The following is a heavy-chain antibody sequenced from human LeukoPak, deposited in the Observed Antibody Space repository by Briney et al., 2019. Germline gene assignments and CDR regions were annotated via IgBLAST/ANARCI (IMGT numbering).Heavy chain of an antibody. CDR3: ARDWTLNY. Sequence: GGPLRPSCAASGFTFSSYAMHWVRQAPGKGLEWVAVVSFDGDNKYYADSVKDRFTISRDNSQNTLYLQLNSLRAEDTAVYYCARDWTLNYWGQGTLVTVSS. CDR2: VSFDGDNK. V-gene: IGHV3-30-3*01. CDR1: GFTFSSYA. J-gene: IGHJ4*02. D-gene: IGHD3/OR15-3a*01.